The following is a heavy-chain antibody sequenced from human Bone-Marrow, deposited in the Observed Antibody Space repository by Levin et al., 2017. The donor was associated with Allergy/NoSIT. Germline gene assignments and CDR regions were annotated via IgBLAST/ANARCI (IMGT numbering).Heavy chain of an antibody. CDR1: GFVVTRHH. CDR2: TYSGCAT. Sequence: GESLKISCAASGFVVTRHHMSWVRQAPGKGLEWLSVTYSGCATYYRDSVKGRFTISRDNFKNTLYLQMNSLRAEDTAIYYCARDNYDTPGELDFWGQGTLVTVS. J-gene: IGHJ4*02. D-gene: IGHD3-9*01. CDR3: ARDNYDTPGELDF. V-gene: IGHV3-53*01.